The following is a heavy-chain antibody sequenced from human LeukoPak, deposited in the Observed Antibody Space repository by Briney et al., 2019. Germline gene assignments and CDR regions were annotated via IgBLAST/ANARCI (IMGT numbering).Heavy chain of an antibody. J-gene: IGHJ4*02. V-gene: IGHV3-48*04. Sequence: GGSLRLSCAASGFTFSSNSMTWVRQTPGKGLEWVSYISSSGSTIYYADSVKGRFTISRDNAKNSLYLQMNSLRAEDTAVYYCARRDSSSWYAVHYWGQGTLVTVSS. CDR1: GFTFSSNS. D-gene: IGHD6-13*01. CDR3: ARRDSSSWYAVHY. CDR2: ISSSGSTI.